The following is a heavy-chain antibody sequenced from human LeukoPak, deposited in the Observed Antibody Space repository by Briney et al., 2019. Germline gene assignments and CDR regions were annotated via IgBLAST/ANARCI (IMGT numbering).Heavy chain of an antibody. D-gene: IGHD5-12*01. V-gene: IGHV5-51*01. J-gene: IGHJ4*02. CDR1: GYSFTSYW. CDR2: IYPGDSDT. Sequence: GESLKISCQGSGYSFTSYWIGWVRQMPGKGLAWMGIIYPGDSDTRYSPSFQGQVTISADKSISTAYLQWSSLKASDTAMYYCARQDNSGYSGYDHFDYWGQGTLVTVSS. CDR3: ARQDNSGYSGYDHFDY.